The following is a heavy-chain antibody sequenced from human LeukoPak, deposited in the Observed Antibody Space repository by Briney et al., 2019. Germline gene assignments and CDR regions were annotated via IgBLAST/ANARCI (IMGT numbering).Heavy chain of an antibody. J-gene: IGHJ5*02. Sequence: GASVKVSCKASGYTFTDYYMHWVRQAPGQGLEWIGWINPKSGGTNYAQKFQDRVTMTRDTSISTAYMELSRLTSDDTAVYYCARFRTSSTYNWFDPWGQGTLVTVSS. V-gene: IGHV1-2*02. D-gene: IGHD2-8*01. CDR1: GYTFTDYY. CDR2: INPKSGGT. CDR3: ARFRTSSTYNWFDP.